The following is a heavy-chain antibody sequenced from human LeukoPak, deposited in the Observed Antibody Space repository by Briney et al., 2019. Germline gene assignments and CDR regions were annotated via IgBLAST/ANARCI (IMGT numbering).Heavy chain of an antibody. CDR1: GGSISSYY. Sequence: SETLSLTCTVSGGSISSYYWSWILQPPGKGLEWIGYISYSGNTNYNPSPKSRVTISADTSKNQFSLKMSSVTAADTAVYFCARLRNWAWDFDSWGQGTLVTVSS. CDR3: ARLRNWAWDFDS. CDR2: ISYSGNT. D-gene: IGHD7-27*01. V-gene: IGHV4-59*01. J-gene: IGHJ4*02.